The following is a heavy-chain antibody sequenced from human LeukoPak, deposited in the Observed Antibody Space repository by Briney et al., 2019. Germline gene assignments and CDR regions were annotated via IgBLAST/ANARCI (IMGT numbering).Heavy chain of an antibody. J-gene: IGHJ5*02. Sequence: ASVKVSCKASGYTFTGYYMHWVRQAPGQGLEWMGWINPNSGGTNYAQKFQGRVTMTRDTSISTAYMELSRLRSDDTAVYYCARGKRCSGGSCYSWWLDPWGQGTLVTVSS. D-gene: IGHD2-15*01. CDR2: INPNSGGT. CDR1: GYTFTGYY. CDR3: ARGKRCSGGSCYSWWLDP. V-gene: IGHV1-2*02.